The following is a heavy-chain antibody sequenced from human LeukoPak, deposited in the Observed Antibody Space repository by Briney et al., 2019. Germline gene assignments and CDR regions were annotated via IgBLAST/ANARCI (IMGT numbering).Heavy chain of an antibody. CDR1: GYTFTAYP. V-gene: IGHV1-2*06. CDR3: ARDSSNWSSFGS. Sequence: ASVKVSCKASGYTFTAYPIHWVRQAPGQGLEWMGRINPNSGVTHYAQKFHGRVTMTKDTSTDTAYMELSSLRSDDTAIYWRARDSSNWSSFGSWGQGTPVTVSS. J-gene: IGHJ4*02. CDR2: INPNSGVT. D-gene: IGHD6-13*01.